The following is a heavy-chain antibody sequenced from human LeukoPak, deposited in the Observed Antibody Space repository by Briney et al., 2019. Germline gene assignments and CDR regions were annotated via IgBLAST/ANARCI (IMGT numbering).Heavy chain of an antibody. J-gene: IGHJ4*02. D-gene: IGHD2-21*02. Sequence: ASVKASCKASGYTFTNYGITWVRQAPGQGLEWMGWISAYNDKTNYAPKLQGRVTMTTDTSTSTAFMELRSLRSDDTAVYYCARVPGHIVVVTTTDLYFDYWGQGTLVTVSS. CDR1: GYTFTNYG. V-gene: IGHV1-18*01. CDR2: ISAYNDKT. CDR3: ARVPGHIVVVTTTDLYFDY.